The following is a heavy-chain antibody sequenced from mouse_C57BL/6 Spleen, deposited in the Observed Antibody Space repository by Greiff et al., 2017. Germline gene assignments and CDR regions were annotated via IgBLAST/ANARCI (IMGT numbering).Heavy chain of an antibody. V-gene: IGHV1-72*01. CDR1: GYTFTSYW. J-gene: IGHJ3*01. CDR3: ARGYYGSSYGFAY. Sequence: QVQLQQPGAELVKPGASVKLSCKASGYTFTSYWMHWVKQRPGRGLEWIGRIDPNSGGTKYNEKFKSKATLTVDKPSSTAYMQISSLTSEDSAVYYCARGYYGSSYGFAYWGQGTLVTVSA. D-gene: IGHD1-1*01. CDR2: IDPNSGGT.